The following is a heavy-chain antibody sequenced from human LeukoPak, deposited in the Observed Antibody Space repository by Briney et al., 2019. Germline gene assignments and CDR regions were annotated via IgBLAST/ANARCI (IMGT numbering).Heavy chain of an antibody. V-gene: IGHV3-11*04. CDR2: ISSSGSTI. CDR1: GFTFSDYY. J-gene: IGHJ6*03. D-gene: IGHD3-22*01. CDR3: AREKEAPGVGVVVIRDYYYMDV. Sequence: GGSLRLSCAASGFTFSDYYMSWIRQAPGKGLEWVSYISSSGSTIYYADSVKGRFTISRDNAKNSLYLQMNSLRAEDTAVYYCAREKEAPGVGVVVIRDYYYMDVWGKGTTDTVS.